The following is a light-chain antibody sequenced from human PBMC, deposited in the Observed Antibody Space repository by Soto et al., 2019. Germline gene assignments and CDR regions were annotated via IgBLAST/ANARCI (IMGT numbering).Light chain of an antibody. CDR3: QQYNNWPLYT. Sequence: EIVMTQSPATLSVSPGERATLSCRASQSVSSNLAWYQQKPGQATRLLIYGASTRATGIPARFSCSGSGTEFTLTISSLQSEDFAVYYCQQYNNWPLYTFGQGTKLEIK. CDR1: QSVSSN. J-gene: IGKJ2*01. V-gene: IGKV3-15*01. CDR2: GAS.